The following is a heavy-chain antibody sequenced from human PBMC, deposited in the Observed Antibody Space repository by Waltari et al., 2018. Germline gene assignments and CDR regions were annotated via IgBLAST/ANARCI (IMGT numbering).Heavy chain of an antibody. V-gene: IGHV1-24*01. J-gene: IGHJ3*02. D-gene: IGHD3-16*01. CDR1: GYTLTELS. Sequence: QVQLVQSGAEVKKPGASVKVSCKVSGYTLTELSMHWVRQAPGKGMEWMGGFEPEDGETIYAQKFQGRGTRTEATSTATAYMELSSLRSEDTAVYYCATDDPLRGYNLGAAFDIWGQGTMVTVSS. CDR2: FEPEDGET. CDR3: ATDDPLRGYNLGAAFDI.